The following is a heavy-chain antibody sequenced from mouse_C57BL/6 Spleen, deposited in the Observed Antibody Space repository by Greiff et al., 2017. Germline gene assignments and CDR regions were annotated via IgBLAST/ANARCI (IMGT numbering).Heavy chain of an antibody. CDR2: IYPGDGDT. J-gene: IGHJ2*01. Sequence: VQLQQSGAELVKPGASVTISCKASGYAFSSYWMNWVKQRPGKGLEWIGQIYPGDGDTNYNGKFKGKATLTADKSSSTAYMQLSILTSEDSAVYFCATYGNYYRFDYWGQGTTLTVSS. CDR1: GYAFSSYW. D-gene: IGHD2-10*02. V-gene: IGHV1-80*01. CDR3: ATYGNYYRFDY.